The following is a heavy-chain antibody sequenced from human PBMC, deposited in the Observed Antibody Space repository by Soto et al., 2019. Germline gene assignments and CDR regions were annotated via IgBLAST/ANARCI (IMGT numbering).Heavy chain of an antibody. J-gene: IGHJ1*01. Sequence: GGSLRLSCAASGFTFSSYSMNWVRQAPGKGLEWVSYISSSSSTIYYADSVKGRFTISRDNAKNSLYLQMNSLRAEDTAVYYCARVSYCYYVLTRIFQHWGQGTLVTVSS. V-gene: IGHV3-48*01. D-gene: IGHD3-22*01. CDR3: ARVSYCYYVLTRIFQH. CDR1: GFTFSSYS. CDR2: ISSSSSTI.